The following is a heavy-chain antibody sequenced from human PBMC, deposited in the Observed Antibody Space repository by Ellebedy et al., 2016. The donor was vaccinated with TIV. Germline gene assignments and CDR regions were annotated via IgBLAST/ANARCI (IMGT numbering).Heavy chain of an antibody. D-gene: IGHD2-21*02. J-gene: IGHJ4*02. CDR1: GFTFSGSA. CDR3: IHLVVVAATGY. Sequence: PGGSLRLSCAPSGFTFSGSAMHWVRQASGKGLEWVGRIRSKANNYAIAYAASVKGRFTISRDDSKNTAYLQMNSLKTEDTAVDYCIHLVVVAATGYWGQGTLVTVSS. V-gene: IGHV3-73*01. CDR2: IRSKANNYAI.